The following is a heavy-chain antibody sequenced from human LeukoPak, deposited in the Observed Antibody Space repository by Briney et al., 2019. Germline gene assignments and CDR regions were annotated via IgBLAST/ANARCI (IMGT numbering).Heavy chain of an antibody. J-gene: IGHJ4*02. V-gene: IGHV4-61*01. CDR1: GGSVSSGSYY. CDR2: IYYSGST. D-gene: IGHD3-16*01. CDR3: ARGRGDTDY. Sequence: SETLSLTCTVSGGSVSSGSYYWSWIRQPPGKGLEWIGYIYYSGSTNYNPSLKSRVTISVDTSKNQFSLKLNSVTAADTAVYYCARGRGDTDYWGQGTLVTVSS.